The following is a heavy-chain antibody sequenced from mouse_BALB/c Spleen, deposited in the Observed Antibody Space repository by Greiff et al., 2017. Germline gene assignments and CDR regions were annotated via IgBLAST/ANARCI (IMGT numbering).Heavy chain of an antibody. CDR1: GFTFSSYA. D-gene: IGHD1-1*01. V-gene: IGHV5-9-3*01. Sequence: DVHLVESGGGLVKPGGSLKLSCAASGFTFSSYAMSWVRQTPEKRLEWVATISSGGSYTYYPDSVKGRFTISRDNAKNTLYLQMSSLRSEDTAMYYCAREAYYYGSNYFDYWGQGTTLTVSS. CDR2: ISSGGSYT. J-gene: IGHJ2*01. CDR3: AREAYYYGSNYFDY.